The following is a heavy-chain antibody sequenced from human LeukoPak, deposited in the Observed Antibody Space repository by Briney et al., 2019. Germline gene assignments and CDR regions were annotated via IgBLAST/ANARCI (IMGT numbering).Heavy chain of an antibody. Sequence: SVKVSCKASGGTFSSYAISWVRQAPGQGLEWMGGIIPIFGTANYAQKFQGRVTITTDESTSTAYMELSSLRSEDTAVHYCARGGNLVYWYFDLWGRGTLVTVSS. V-gene: IGHV1-69*05. J-gene: IGHJ2*01. CDR2: IIPIFGTA. CDR1: GGTFSSYA. CDR3: ARGGNLVYWYFDL. D-gene: IGHD4-23*01.